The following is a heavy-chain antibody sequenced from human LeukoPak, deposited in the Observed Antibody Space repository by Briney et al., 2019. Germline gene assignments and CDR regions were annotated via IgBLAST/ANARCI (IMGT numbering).Heavy chain of an antibody. V-gene: IGHV1-2*02. CDR2: INPNTGDT. Sequence: ASVTVSCKASGYSFIDYFIHWVRQAPGQGLECMGWINPNTGDTRYVQKFQGRVTMTRDTSISTVYMELSGLNSDDTAIYFCARDVIMGYEQGWFDPWAREHWSPSPQ. J-gene: IGHJ5*02. CDR1: GYSFIDYF. D-gene: IGHD2-8*01. CDR3: ARDVIMGYEQGWFDP.